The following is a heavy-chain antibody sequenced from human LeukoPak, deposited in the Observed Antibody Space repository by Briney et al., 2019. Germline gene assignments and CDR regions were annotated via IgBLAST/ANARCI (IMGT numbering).Heavy chain of an antibody. D-gene: IGHD2-21*02. Sequence: GGSLRLSCAASGFTFSSYSMNWVRQAPGKGLEWVSSISSSSSYIYYADSVKGRFTISRDNAKNSLYLQMNSLRAEDTAVYYCARDPYCGGDCSNYYFDYWGQGTLVTVSS. CDR3: ARDPYCGGDCSNYYFDY. V-gene: IGHV3-21*01. J-gene: IGHJ4*02. CDR1: GFTFSSYS. CDR2: ISSSSSYI.